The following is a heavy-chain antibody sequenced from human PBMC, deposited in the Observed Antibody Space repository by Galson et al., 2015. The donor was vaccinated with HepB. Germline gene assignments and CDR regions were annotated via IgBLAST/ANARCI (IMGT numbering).Heavy chain of an antibody. J-gene: IGHJ3*02. CDR1: GFSFSLYN. CDR2: ISSSSSYI. CDR3: ATGGWGASFDK. D-gene: IGHD5-12*01. V-gene: IGHV3-21*01. Sequence: SLRLSCAASGFSFSLYNMNWVRQAPGKGLEWISSISSSSSYIHYADSVKGRFTISRDNAKNSLYLQINSLRADDTAVYYCATGGWGASFDKWGQGAMVIVSS.